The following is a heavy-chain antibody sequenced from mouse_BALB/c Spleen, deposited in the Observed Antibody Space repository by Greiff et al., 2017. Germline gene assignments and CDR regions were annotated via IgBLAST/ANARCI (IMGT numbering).Heavy chain of an antibody. CDR2: INPYNDGT. CDR3: ARSGTTGWFAY. CDR1: GYTFTSYV. J-gene: IGHJ3*01. D-gene: IGHD1-1*01. Sequence: EVQLQQSGPELVKPGASVKMSCKASGYTFTSYVMHWVKQKPGQGLEWIGYINPYNDGTKYNEKFKGKATLTSDKSSSTAYMELSSLTSEDSAVYYCARSGTTGWFAYWGQGTLVTVSA. V-gene: IGHV1-14*01.